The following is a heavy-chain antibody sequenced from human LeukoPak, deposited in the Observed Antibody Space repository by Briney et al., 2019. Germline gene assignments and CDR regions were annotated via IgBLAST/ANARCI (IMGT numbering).Heavy chain of an antibody. Sequence: GGSLRLSCAASGFTFSSYSMNRVRQAPGKGLEWVSSISSSSSYIYYADSVKGRFTISRDNAKNSLYLQMNSLRAEDTAVYYCARDREIVVPAAIANDYWGQGTLVTVSS. D-gene: IGHD2-2*01. CDR1: GFTFSSYS. CDR3: ARDREIVVPAAIANDY. V-gene: IGHV3-21*01. J-gene: IGHJ4*02. CDR2: ISSSSSYI.